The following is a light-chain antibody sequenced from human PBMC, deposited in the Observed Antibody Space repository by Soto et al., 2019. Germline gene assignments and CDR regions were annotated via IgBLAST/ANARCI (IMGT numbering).Light chain of an antibody. CDR1: QSVSSN. V-gene: IGKV3-15*01. J-gene: IGKJ4*01. CDR2: GAS. Sequence: EIVMTQSPATLSASPGERATLSCRASQSVSSNLAWYQQKPGQAPRLLIYGASTRANGIPARFSGSGSGTEFTLTISSLQSEDFAVYYCQQYNNWPPLTFGGGTKVEIK. CDR3: QQYNNWPPLT.